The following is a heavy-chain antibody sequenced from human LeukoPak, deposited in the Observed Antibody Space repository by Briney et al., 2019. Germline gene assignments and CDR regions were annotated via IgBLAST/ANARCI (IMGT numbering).Heavy chain of an antibody. Sequence: GGSLRLSCAASGFTFSSYGMHWARQAPGKGLEWVAVIWYDGSNKYYADSVKGRFTISRDNSKNTLYLQMNSLRAEDTAVYYCARDRPRYSSGWYLYYWGQGTLVTVSS. D-gene: IGHD6-19*01. V-gene: IGHV3-33*01. CDR2: IWYDGSNK. CDR1: GFTFSSYG. J-gene: IGHJ4*02. CDR3: ARDRPRYSSGWYLYY.